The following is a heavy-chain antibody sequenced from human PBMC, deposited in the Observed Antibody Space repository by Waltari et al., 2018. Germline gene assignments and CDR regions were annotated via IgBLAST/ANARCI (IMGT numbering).Heavy chain of an antibody. D-gene: IGHD3-10*02. Sequence: QVQLVESGGGVVQPGRSLRLSCAVSGFTFSSHGMHWVRQAPGKGLGWVAVIVHDGSQKYYADSVKGRFTISRDNSKSTMYLQMNSLRSDDTAVYFCAKDRLSDARGTYSFGTDVWGQGTTVTVS. CDR3: AKDRLSDARGTYSFGTDV. CDR1: GFTFSSHG. J-gene: IGHJ6*02. V-gene: IGHV3-30*18. CDR2: IVHDGSQK.